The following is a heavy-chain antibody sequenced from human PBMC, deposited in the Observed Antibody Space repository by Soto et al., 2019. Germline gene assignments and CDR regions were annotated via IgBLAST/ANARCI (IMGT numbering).Heavy chain of an antibody. CDR2: SSAADCNT. CDR3: ARTRRLYRTDDHGDYGASMEDY. V-gene: IGHV1-18*01. J-gene: IGHJ4*02. D-gene: IGHD4-17*01. CDR1: GYTFHMFG. Sequence: QGQLVQSGAEVKKPGASVKVSGKASGYTFHMFGYTWVRQAPGQGREWVGWSSAADCNTASGKNFQGSVALSTDPTTSSAYMELSSLTSDATAVYFCARTRRLYRTDDHGDYGASMEDYWGQGTMLSVHS.